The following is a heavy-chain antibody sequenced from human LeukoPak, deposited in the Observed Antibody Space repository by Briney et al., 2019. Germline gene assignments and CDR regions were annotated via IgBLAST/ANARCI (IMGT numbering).Heavy chain of an antibody. J-gene: IGHJ4*02. Sequence: ASVKVSCKASGGTFSSYAISWVRQAPGQGLEWMGGIILIFGTANYAQKFQGRVTITADESTSTAYMELSSLRSEDTAVYYCARARAAAVALLGYWGQGTLVTVSS. CDR3: ARARAAAVALLGY. V-gene: IGHV1-69*13. D-gene: IGHD6-19*01. CDR2: IILIFGTA. CDR1: GGTFSSYA.